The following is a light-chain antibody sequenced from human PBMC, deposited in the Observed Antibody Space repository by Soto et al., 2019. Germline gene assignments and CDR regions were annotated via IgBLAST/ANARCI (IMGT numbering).Light chain of an antibody. CDR1: QSISYY. CDR3: QQYGSSPPVT. V-gene: IGKV3-20*01. J-gene: IGKJ4*01. Sequence: EIVLTQSPATVSLSPGERATLSCRASQSISYYLAWYQQKPGQAPRLLIYDASSRATGIPDRFSGSGSGTDFTLTISRLEPEDFAVYYCQQYGSSPPVTFGGGTKV. CDR2: DAS.